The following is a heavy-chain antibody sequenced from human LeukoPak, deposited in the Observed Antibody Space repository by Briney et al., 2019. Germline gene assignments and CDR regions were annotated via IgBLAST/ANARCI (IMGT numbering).Heavy chain of an antibody. D-gene: IGHD5-18*01. Sequence: ASVKVSCKVSGYTLTELSRHWVRQAPGKGLEWMGGFDPEDGETIYAQKFQGGVTMTEDTSTDTAYMELSSLRSEDTAVYYCATDKGLGTAMAHFDYWGQGTLVTVSS. CDR1: GYTLTELS. CDR2: FDPEDGET. V-gene: IGHV1-24*01. CDR3: ATDKGLGTAMAHFDY. J-gene: IGHJ4*02.